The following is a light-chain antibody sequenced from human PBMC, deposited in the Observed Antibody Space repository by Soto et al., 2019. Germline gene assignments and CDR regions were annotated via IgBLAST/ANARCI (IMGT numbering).Light chain of an antibody. Sequence: QSVLTQPRSVSGSPGQSITISCTRSTSDVGTYNYVSWYQQHPGEAPQVIIYDVTKRPPGVPDRFSGSKSGNTASLIISGLQAEDEAEYHCCSYAGDFWVFGGGTKLTVL. J-gene: IGLJ3*02. CDR1: TSDVGTYNY. CDR3: CSYAGDFWV. V-gene: IGLV2-11*01. CDR2: DVT.